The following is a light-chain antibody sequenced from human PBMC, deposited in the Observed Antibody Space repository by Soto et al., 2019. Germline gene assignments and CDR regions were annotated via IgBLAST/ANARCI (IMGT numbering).Light chain of an antibody. V-gene: IGKV1-5*01. CDR3: QKYNGYSTWT. CDR2: DAS. J-gene: IGKJ1*01. Sequence: DIHMTHSPSTLSASVGDRVTITCRASQSVSIWLAWYQQEPGRAPKVLIWDASTLQRGVPSRFSGSGSGTEFTLTISSLQPDDFATYYCQKYNGYSTWTFGHGTKVEIX. CDR1: QSVSIW.